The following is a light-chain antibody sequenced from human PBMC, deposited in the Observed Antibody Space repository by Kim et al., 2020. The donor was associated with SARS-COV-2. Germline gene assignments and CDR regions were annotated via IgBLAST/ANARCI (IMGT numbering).Light chain of an antibody. J-gene: IGKJ2*01. CDR1: QDLSNY. CDR2: DAS. Sequence: DIQMTQSPSSLSASVGDRVTITCQASQDLSNYLNWYQQKPRKAPKLLIYDASNLETGVPSRFSGSGSGTDFTFTISILQPEDIASYYCLQYDNLPMYTFGQGTKLEI. V-gene: IGKV1-33*01. CDR3: LQYDNLPMYT.